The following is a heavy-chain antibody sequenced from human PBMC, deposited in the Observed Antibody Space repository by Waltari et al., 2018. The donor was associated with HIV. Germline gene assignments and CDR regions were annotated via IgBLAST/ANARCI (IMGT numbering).Heavy chain of an antibody. CDR3: ARDPRPGFGVLRGMDV. CDR2: INPNSGST. Sequence: QVQLVQSGADVKKPGASVKVYCKASGYTFTAYFMHWVRPAPGQGLEWMGWINPNSGSTAYAQKFQGRVTMTRDTSISTVYMDLSRLRSDDTAVYFCARDPRPGFGVLRGMDVWSQGTTVTVSS. CDR1: GYTFTAYF. J-gene: IGHJ6*02. V-gene: IGHV1-2*02. D-gene: IGHD3-3*01.